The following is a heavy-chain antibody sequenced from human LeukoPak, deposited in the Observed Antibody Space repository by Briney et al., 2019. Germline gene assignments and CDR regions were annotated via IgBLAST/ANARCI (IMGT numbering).Heavy chain of an antibody. J-gene: IGHJ4*02. D-gene: IGHD3-10*01. CDR1: GYTFTGYY. CDR2: INPNSGGT. Sequence: ASVKVSCKASGYTFTGYYMHWVRQAPGQGLEWMGWINPNSGGTNYAQKFQGRVTMTRDTSISTAYMELSRLRSDDTAVYYCARVLYYYGSGSYSALGYWGQGTLVTVSS. V-gene: IGHV1-2*02. CDR3: ARVLYYYGSGSYSALGY.